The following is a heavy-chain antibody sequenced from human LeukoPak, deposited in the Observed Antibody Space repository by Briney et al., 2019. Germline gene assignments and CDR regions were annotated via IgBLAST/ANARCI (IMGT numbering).Heavy chain of an antibody. D-gene: IGHD2-21*01. V-gene: IGHV3-7*01. CDR3: ARLAYCGGDCFSGLNPFDY. CDR2: VKQDGSEK. CDR1: GFTFSSYW. Sequence: GGSLRLSCAASGFTFSSYWMSWVRQAPGQGLEWVANVKQDGSEKYYVDSVKGRFTISRDNAKNSLYLQMNSLRAEDTAVYYCARLAYCGGDCFSGLNPFDYGGQGALVTVSS. J-gene: IGHJ4*02.